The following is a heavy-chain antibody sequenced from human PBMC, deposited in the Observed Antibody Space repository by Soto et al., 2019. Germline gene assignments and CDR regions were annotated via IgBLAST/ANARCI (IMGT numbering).Heavy chain of an antibody. Sequence: TLSPTCTVSGGSISSYYWSWIRQPPGKGLEWIGYIYYSGSTNYNPSLKSRVTISVDTSKNQFSLKLSSVTAADTAVYYCARGPHSADYYYYYMDVWGKGTTVTVSS. CDR1: GGSISSYY. CDR2: IYYSGST. V-gene: IGHV4-59*01. J-gene: IGHJ6*03. D-gene: IGHD6-13*01. CDR3: ARGPHSADYYYYYMDV.